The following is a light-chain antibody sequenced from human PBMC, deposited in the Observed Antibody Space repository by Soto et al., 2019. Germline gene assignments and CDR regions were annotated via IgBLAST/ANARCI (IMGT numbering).Light chain of an antibody. V-gene: IGKV4-1*01. CDR3: QQYYSSPYT. J-gene: IGKJ2*01. CDR2: WAS. CDR1: QSVLYTSNNKNY. Sequence: DIVMTQSPDSLAVSLGERATINCKSSQSVLYTSNNKNYLAWYQQKPGQPPKLLIYWASARDSGVPDRFSGSGSRTDFTLTVSSLQAEDVAVYYCQQYYSSPYTFGQGTKLAIQ.